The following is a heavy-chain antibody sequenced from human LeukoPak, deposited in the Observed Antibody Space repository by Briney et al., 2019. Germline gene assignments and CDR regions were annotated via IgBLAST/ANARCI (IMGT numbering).Heavy chain of an antibody. V-gene: IGHV1-69*13. CDR2: IIPIFGTA. CDR1: GGTFSSYA. Sequence: SVKVSCKASGGTFSSYAISWVRQAPGQGLEWMGGIIPIFGTANYAQKFQGRVTITADESTSTAYMELSSLRSEDTAVYYCARDRVTMIVEAFNRFDPWGQGTLVTVSS. CDR3: ARDRVTMIVEAFNRFDP. D-gene: IGHD3-22*01. J-gene: IGHJ5*02.